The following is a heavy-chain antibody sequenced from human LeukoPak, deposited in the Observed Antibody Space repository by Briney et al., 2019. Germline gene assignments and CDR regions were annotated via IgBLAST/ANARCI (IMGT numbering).Heavy chain of an antibody. Sequence: ASVNVSFKASVYMFTNYDINWVRQATGQGLEWMGWMNPQSGNTGYAQKFRGRVTITRDTSITTAYMELSSLRSEDTAVYYCARGPNYSNFGSAYYYYMDVWGKGTTVTVSS. V-gene: IGHV1-8*03. D-gene: IGHD4-11*01. CDR1: VYMFTNYD. CDR3: ARGPNYSNFGSAYYYYMDV. J-gene: IGHJ6*03. CDR2: MNPQSGNT.